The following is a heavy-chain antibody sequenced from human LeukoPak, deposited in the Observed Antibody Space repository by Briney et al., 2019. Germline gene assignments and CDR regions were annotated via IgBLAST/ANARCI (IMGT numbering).Heavy chain of an antibody. Sequence: SVKVSCKASGGTFSSYAISWVRQAPGQGLEWMGGIIPIFGTANYAQKFQGRVTITTDESTSTAYMELSSLRSEDTAVYYCANSPGSRYYYYMDVWGKGTTVTVSS. J-gene: IGHJ6*03. CDR2: IIPIFGTA. D-gene: IGHD2-21*01. CDR1: GGTFSSYA. CDR3: ANSPGSRYYYYMDV. V-gene: IGHV1-69*05.